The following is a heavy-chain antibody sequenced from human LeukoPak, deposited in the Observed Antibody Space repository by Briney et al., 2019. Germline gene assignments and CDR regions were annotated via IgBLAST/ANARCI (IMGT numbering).Heavy chain of an antibody. CDR1: GGSISSYY. Sequence: SETLSLTCTVSGGSISSYYWSWIRQPPGKGLEWIRYIYYSRSTNYNPSLQSRVTILVDTSKNQFSLKLSPVTAADTAVYYCARLGDGDNLRYFDYWGQGKLVTVSS. J-gene: IGHJ4*02. CDR3: ARLGDGDNLRYFDY. D-gene: IGHD5-24*01. V-gene: IGHV4-59*08. CDR2: IYYSRST.